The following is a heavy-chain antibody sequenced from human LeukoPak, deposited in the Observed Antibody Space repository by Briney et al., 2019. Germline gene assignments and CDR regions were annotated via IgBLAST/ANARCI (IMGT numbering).Heavy chain of an antibody. CDR3: ARGHGM. CDR2: VNPNNGVP. V-gene: IGHV1-2*06. J-gene: IGHJ4*02. Sequence: RASVKVSCKASGYTFTGYYMHWVRQAPGQGLEWMGRVNPNNGVPNYAQKFQGRVTMTRDTAISTFYMELSSLRSDDTAVYFCARGHGMWGQGTLVTVSS. CDR1: GYTFTGYY.